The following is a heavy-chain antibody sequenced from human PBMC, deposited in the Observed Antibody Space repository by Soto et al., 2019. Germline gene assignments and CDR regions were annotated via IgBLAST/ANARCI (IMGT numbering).Heavy chain of an antibody. CDR2: IYHSGST. Sequence: SETLSLTCTVSGGSISSYSWSWIRQPPGKGLEWIGYIYHSGSTYYNPSLKSRVTISVDRSKNQFSLKLTSVTAADTAVYYCARVPSPWGQGTLVTVSS. J-gene: IGHJ5*02. V-gene: IGHV4-30-2*01. CDR1: GGSISSYS. CDR3: ARVPSP.